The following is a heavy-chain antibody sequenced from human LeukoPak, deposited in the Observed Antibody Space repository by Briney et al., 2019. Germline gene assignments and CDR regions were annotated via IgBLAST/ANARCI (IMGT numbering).Heavy chain of an antibody. CDR3: ATDRTRDDSSGYYYR. J-gene: IGHJ4*02. CDR1: GYTLTELS. D-gene: IGHD3-22*01. V-gene: IGHV1-24*01. Sequence: ASVTDSCKVSGYTLTELSMHWVRQAPGKGLEWMGGFDPEDGETIYAQKFQGRVTMTEDTSTDTAYMELSSLRSEDTAVYYCATDRTRDDSSGYYYRWGQGSLATVSS. CDR2: FDPEDGET.